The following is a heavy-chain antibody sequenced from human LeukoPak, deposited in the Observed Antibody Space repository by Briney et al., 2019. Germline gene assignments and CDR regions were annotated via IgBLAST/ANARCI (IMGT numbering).Heavy chain of an antibody. Sequence: SQTLSLTCTVSGGSISSGSYYWGWIRQPAGKGLEWIGRIYTSGSTNYNPSLKSRVTISVDTSKNQFSLKLSSVTATDPAVYYCARGGERYCSSTSCSLAYWGQGTLVTVSS. CDR2: IYTSGST. CDR1: GGSISSGSYY. CDR3: ARGGERYCSSTSCSLAY. V-gene: IGHV4-61*02. D-gene: IGHD2-2*01. J-gene: IGHJ4*02.